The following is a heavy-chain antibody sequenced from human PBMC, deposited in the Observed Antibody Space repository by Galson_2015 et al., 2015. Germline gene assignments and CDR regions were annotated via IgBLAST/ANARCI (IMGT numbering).Heavy chain of an antibody. J-gene: IGHJ6*02. CDR2: INYSGYT. CDR1: GDSISTNF. V-gene: IGHV4-59*01. D-gene: IGHD3-10*01. Sequence: ETLSLTCIVSGDSISTNFLTWIRQAPGRGLEFIEYINYSGYTDYNPSLKSRITISVDTSRNQFTLNLRSVTAADTAVYFCARVSSDGSRSSFCGVDIWGQGTTVTVSS. CDR3: ARVSSDGSRSSFCGVDI.